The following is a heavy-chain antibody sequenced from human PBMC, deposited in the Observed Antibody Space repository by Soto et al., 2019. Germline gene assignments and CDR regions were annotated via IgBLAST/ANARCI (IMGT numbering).Heavy chain of an antibody. V-gene: IGHV1-69*01. CDR2: IIPIFGPA. Sequence: QVQLVQSGAEVKKPGSSVKVSCKASGGTFSSYAISWVRQAPGQGLEWMGGIIPIFGPANFAQKFQGRVTISADESTSAAYMELSSLRSEDAAVEYCASGELWPSDYWGQGTLVTVSS. D-gene: IGHD3-16*01. J-gene: IGHJ4*02. CDR1: GGTFSSYA. CDR3: ASGELWPSDY.